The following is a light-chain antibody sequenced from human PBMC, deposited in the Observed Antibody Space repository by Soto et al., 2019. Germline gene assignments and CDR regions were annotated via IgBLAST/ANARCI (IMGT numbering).Light chain of an antibody. CDR2: DAS. CDR3: QQHNSYPWT. Sequence: DIQMTQSPSPLSASVGDRVTISCRASQTITSWLAWYQQKPGKAPKLMIYDASSLESGVPSRFSGSGSGTECTLTISSLQPDDVATYYCQQHNSYPWTFGQGTKVDIK. CDR1: QTITSW. J-gene: IGKJ1*01. V-gene: IGKV1-5*01.